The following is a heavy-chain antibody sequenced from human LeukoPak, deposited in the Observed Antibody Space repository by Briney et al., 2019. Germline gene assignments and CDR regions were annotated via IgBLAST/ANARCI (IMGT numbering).Heavy chain of an antibody. CDR2: IGGGADYT. J-gene: IGHJ4*02. V-gene: IGHV3-23*01. D-gene: IGHD4-23*01. Sequence: PGGSLRLSCAASGFTFSTYAMAWVRQAPGKGLEWVSAIGGGADYTFYADSVTGRFTISRDNSKNTLYLQMNSLRAEDTAVYYCARDRGLRYATVVTPVDYWGQGTLVTVSS. CDR3: ARDRGLRYATVVTPVDY. CDR1: GFTFSTYA.